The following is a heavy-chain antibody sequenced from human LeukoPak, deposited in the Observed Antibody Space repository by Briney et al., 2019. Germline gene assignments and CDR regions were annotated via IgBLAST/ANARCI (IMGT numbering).Heavy chain of an antibody. D-gene: IGHD2-15*01. CDR2: IYTSDRT. V-gene: IGHV4-4*07. CDR3: ARHHCSGGSCSPQ. CDR1: GGSISRYY. J-gene: IGHJ4*02. Sequence: SETLSLTCTVFGGSISRYYWSWIRQPAGKGLEWIGRIYTSDRTDYNPSLKSRVTMSVDTSKNQLSLKLTSVTAADTAVYYCARHHCSGGSCSPQWGQGTLVTVSS.